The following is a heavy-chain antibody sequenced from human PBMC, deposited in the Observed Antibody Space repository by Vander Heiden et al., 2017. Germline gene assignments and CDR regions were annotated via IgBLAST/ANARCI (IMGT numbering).Heavy chain of an antibody. CDR3: AKSGDGFFDY. Sequence: EVQLVESGGGLVQPRRSLILSCASSGFTFNDHAMHWVRQAPGKGLEWVSGISWNGNSIGYGDSVKGRFSISRVNAKNSLYLQMNSLRAEDTALYYCAKSGDGFFDYWGLGTLVTVSS. CDR2: ISWNGNSI. J-gene: IGHJ4*02. CDR1: GFTFNDHA. V-gene: IGHV3-9*01. D-gene: IGHD1-26*01.